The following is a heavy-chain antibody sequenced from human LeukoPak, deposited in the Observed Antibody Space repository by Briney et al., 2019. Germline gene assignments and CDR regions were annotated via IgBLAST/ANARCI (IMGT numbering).Heavy chain of an antibody. CDR3: ARARGNSYGYSRGRNWFDP. V-gene: IGHV4-59*12. Sequence: SETLSLTCTVSGGSISSYYWSWIRQPPGKGLEWIGYIFYSGSTNYNPSLKSRVTISVDTSKNQFSLKLSSVTAADTAVYYWARARGNSYGYSRGRNWFDPWGQGTLVTVSS. CDR2: IFYSGST. J-gene: IGHJ5*02. CDR1: GGSISSYY. D-gene: IGHD5-18*01.